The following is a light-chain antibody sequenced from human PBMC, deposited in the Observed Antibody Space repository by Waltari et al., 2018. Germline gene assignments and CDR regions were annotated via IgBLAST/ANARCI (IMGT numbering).Light chain of an antibody. V-gene: IGKV4-1*01. CDR3: QQYYSPPYT. J-gene: IGKJ2*01. CDR2: WAS. Sequence: DIVMTQSPDSLAVSLVERATINCKSRQSVLYSSNNKNYLAWYQQKPGQPPNLLIYWASTRESGVPDRFSGSGSGTDFTLTISGLQAEDVAVYYCQQYYSPPYTFGQGTKLEIK. CDR1: QSVLYSSNNKNY.